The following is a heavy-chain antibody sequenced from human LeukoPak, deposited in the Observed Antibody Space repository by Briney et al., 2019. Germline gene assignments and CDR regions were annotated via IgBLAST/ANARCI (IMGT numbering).Heavy chain of an antibody. CDR1: GFTFSSYA. CDR3: ARDRGFYSSSWYLDFDY. V-gene: IGHV3-11*01. Sequence: PGGSLRLSCAASGFTFSSYAMSWIRQAPGKGLEWVSYISSSGSTIYYADSVKGRFTISRDNAKNSLYLQMNSLRAEDTAVYYCARDRGFYSSSWYLDFDYWGQGTLVTVSS. J-gene: IGHJ4*02. D-gene: IGHD6-13*01. CDR2: ISSSGSTI.